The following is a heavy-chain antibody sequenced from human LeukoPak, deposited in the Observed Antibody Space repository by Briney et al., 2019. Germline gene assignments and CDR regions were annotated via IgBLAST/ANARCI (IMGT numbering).Heavy chain of an antibody. CDR2: ICYSGST. D-gene: IGHD2-2*01. V-gene: IGHV4-61*01. J-gene: IGHJ6*04. CDR1: GGSVSSGSYY. CDR3: ASHIVVVPAAMYYYYYGMDV. Sequence: SETLSLSCTVSGGSVSSGSYYWSWIRQPPGKGLEWIGYICYSGSTNYNPSLKSRVTISVDTSKNQFSLKLSSVTAADTAVYYCASHIVVVPAAMYYYYYGMDVWGKGTTVTVSS.